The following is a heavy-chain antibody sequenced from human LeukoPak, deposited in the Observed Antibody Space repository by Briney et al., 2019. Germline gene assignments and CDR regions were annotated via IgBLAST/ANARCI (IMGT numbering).Heavy chain of an antibody. V-gene: IGHV3-7*05. Sequence: PGGSLRLSCAASGFTLSSFWMSWVRQAPGKGLEWVVNIKQDGNEKYYADSVKGRFTISRDNAKNSLYLQMNSLRAEDTAVYYCATIKVRANNYDTDGFEYWGQGTLVTVSS. CDR3: ATIKVRANNYDTDGFEY. J-gene: IGHJ4*02. CDR2: IKQDGNEK. CDR1: GFTLSSFW. D-gene: IGHD3-10*01.